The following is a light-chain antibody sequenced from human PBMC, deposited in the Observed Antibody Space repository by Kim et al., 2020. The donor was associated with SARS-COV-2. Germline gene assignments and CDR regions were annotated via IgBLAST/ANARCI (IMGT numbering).Light chain of an antibody. Sequence: ASVGDRVTITCRASQGISSYLNWYQQKPGKAPGLLVYAASSLQSGVPSRFGGSGSGTDFTLSIGSLQPEDFATYYCHQSYSTPPTFGQGTKVDI. CDR3: HQSYSTPPT. V-gene: IGKV1-39*01. CDR1: QGISSY. J-gene: IGKJ1*01. CDR2: AAS.